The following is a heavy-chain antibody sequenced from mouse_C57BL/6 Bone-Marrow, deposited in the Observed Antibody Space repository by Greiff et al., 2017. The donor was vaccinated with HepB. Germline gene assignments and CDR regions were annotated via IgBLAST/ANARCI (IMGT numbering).Heavy chain of an antibody. V-gene: IGHV14-4*01. CDR1: GFNIKDDY. D-gene: IGHD2-1*01. CDR3: TTPLIYYGNYLSLAY. Sequence: EVQLQESGAELVRPGASVKLSCTASGFNIKDDYMHWVKQRPEQGLEWIGWIDPENGDTEYASKFQGKATITADPSSNTAYLQLSSLTSEDTAVYYCTTPLIYYGNYLSLAYWGQGTLVTVSA. J-gene: IGHJ3*01. CDR2: IDPENGDT.